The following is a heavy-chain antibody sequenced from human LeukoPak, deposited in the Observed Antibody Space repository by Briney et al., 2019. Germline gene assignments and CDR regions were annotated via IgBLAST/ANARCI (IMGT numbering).Heavy chain of an antibody. CDR3: AKGLWFGELSKEYFQH. Sequence: GGSLRLSCAASGFSFSSYGMHWVRQAPGKGLERVAFIRYDGSNKYYADSVKGRFTISRDNSKNTLCLQMYSLRAEDTAVYYCAKGLWFGELSKEYFQHWGQGTLVTVSS. D-gene: IGHD3-10*01. CDR1: GFSFSSYG. CDR2: IRYDGSNK. V-gene: IGHV3-30*02. J-gene: IGHJ1*01.